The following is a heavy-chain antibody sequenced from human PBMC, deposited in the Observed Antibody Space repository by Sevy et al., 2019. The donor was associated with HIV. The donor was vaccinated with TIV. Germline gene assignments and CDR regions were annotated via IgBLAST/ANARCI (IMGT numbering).Heavy chain of an antibody. CDR2: FDPEDGET. CDR1: GYTLSKLP. J-gene: IGHJ6*02. D-gene: IGHD3-3*01. CDR3: ATLDFWSDYPFYGVDV. Sequence: AAVNVSCKVSGYTLSKLPMHWVRQAPGKGLEWMGGFDPEDGETIYAQKFQGRVIMTEDTSSDTAYMELSSLRSEDTAVYYCATLDFWSDYPFYGVDVWGQGTTVTVSS. V-gene: IGHV1-24*01.